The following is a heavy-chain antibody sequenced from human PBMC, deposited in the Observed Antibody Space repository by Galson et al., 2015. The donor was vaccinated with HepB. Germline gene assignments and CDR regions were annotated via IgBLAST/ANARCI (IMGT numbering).Heavy chain of an antibody. J-gene: IGHJ5*02. Sequence: SVKVSCKASGVTITSYAFTWVRQAPGQGLEWMGGIIPYFGTTNYAQRFQGRVTITADKSTSTVHMDLSSLRSEDTAVYFCAKSYYDTGSHYLDPWGHGTLVSVSS. CDR1: GVTITSYA. D-gene: IGHD3-22*01. V-gene: IGHV1-69*06. CDR2: IIPYFGTT. CDR3: AKSYYDTGSHYLDP.